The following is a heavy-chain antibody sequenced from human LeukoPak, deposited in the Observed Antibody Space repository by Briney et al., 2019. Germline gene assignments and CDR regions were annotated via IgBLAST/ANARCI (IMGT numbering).Heavy chain of an antibody. J-gene: IGHJ4*02. CDR3: ARDGGYCSGGSCYVDY. V-gene: IGHV3-21*01. CDR1: GFTFSSYS. CDR2: ISSSSSYI. Sequence: GGSLRLSCEASGFTFSSYSMNWVRQAPGKGLEWVSSISSSSSYIYYADSVKGRFTISRDNAKNSLYLQMNSLRAEDTAVYYCARDGGYCSGGSCYVDYWGQGTLVTVSS. D-gene: IGHD2-15*01.